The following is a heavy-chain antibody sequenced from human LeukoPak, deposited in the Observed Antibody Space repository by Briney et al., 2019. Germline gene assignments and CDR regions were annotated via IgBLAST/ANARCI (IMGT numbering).Heavy chain of an antibody. CDR2: ISYDGSDE. J-gene: IGHJ4*02. V-gene: IGHV3-30*04. D-gene: IGHD3-3*01. CDR3: ARDFTPEWFDIH. Sequence: PGGSLRLSCVAYGLAFSSYSMHWVRQAPGKGLEWVGLISYDGSDEYYTDSVKGRFTISRDNSKNTVYLQMNSLRADDTAVYYYARDFTPEWFDIHWGQGTLVTVS. CDR1: GLAFSSYS.